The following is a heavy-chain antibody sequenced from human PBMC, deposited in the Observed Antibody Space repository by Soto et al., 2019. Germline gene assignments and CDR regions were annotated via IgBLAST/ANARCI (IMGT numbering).Heavy chain of an antibody. Sequence: GGSLRLSCAAPGFTFTNYAVTWVRQAPGKGLEWVSTISGGGSITYYADSLKGRFTISRDNSKNTLYLQINSLRAEDTAVYYCAKTIRGGYSSSWYYFDYWGQGTLVTVSS. CDR2: ISGGGSIT. CDR3: AKTIRGGYSSSWYYFDY. J-gene: IGHJ4*02. D-gene: IGHD6-13*01. V-gene: IGHV3-23*01. CDR1: GFTFTNYA.